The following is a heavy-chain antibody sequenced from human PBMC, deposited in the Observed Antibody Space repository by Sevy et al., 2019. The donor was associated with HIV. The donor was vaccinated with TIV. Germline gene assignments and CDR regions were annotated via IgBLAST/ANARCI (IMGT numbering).Heavy chain of an antibody. D-gene: IGHD3-22*01. J-gene: IGHJ4*02. Sequence: GGSLRLSCAASGFTFSTYAMHWVRQAPGKGLEWVAVISSDGSNTYYADSVKGRFTISRDSSKNTLYLQMNSLRAEDTALYFCARDGGYDSRGYDLANYWGQGTLVTVSS. CDR2: ISSDGSNT. CDR1: GFTFSTYA. CDR3: ARDGGYDSRGYDLANY. V-gene: IGHV3-30-3*01.